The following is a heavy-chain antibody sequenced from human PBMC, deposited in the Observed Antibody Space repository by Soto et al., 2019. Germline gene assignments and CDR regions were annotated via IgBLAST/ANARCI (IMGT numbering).Heavy chain of an antibody. D-gene: IGHD3-22*01. Sequence: GGSLRLSCAASGFTFSNYAMSWVRQAPGKGLEWVSDISGSGSGTYYADSVKGRFTISRDHSKNTLYLQMNSLRAEDTAVYYCAKEYYYDSSGDDAFDIWGQGTMVTVS. CDR2: ISGSGSGT. CDR3: AKEYYYDSSGDDAFDI. J-gene: IGHJ3*02. V-gene: IGHV3-23*01. CDR1: GFTFSNYA.